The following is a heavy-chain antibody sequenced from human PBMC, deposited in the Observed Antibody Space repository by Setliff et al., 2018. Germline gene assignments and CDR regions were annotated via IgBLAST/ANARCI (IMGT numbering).Heavy chain of an antibody. J-gene: IGHJ3*02. CDR2: IRFDGSHE. CDR1: GFTFNSYG. D-gene: IGHD3-22*01. CDR3: AKSVTMIVPGAFDI. V-gene: IGHV3-30*02. Sequence: GGSLRLSCAASGFTFNSYGMYWVRQAPGKWLEWVAYIRFDGSHEYYGDSVKGRFTISRDISTNTLYLQMNSLRAEDAAVYYCAKSVTMIVPGAFDIRGQGTKVTVSS.